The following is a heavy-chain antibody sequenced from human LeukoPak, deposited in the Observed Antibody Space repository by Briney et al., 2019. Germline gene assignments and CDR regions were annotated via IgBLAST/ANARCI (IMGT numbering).Heavy chain of an antibody. CDR1: GYTFTSYG. CDR3: AREGRLGELGYYYYYMDV. V-gene: IGHV1-18*01. J-gene: IGHJ6*03. Sequence: GASVKVSCKASGYTFTSYGISWVRQAPGQGLEWMGWISAYNGNTNCAQKLQGRVTMTTDTSTSTAYMELRSLRSDDTAVYYCAREGRLGELGYYYYYMDVWGKGTTVTISS. D-gene: IGHD3-10*01. CDR2: ISAYNGNT.